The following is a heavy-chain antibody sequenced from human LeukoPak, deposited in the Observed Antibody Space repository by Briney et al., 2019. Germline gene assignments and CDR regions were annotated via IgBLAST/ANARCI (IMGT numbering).Heavy chain of an antibody. CDR1: GYTFTGYY. V-gene: IGHV1-2*02. CDR2: INPNSGGT. J-gene: IGHJ4*02. D-gene: IGHD3-3*01. CDR3: ARLVGPGRFWSGYYKAGHYFDY. Sequence: GASVKVSCKASGYTFTGYYMHWVRQAPGQGLEWMGWINPNSGGTNYAQKFQGRVTMTRDTSINTAYVELSRLRSDDTAVYYCARLVGPGRFWSGYYKAGHYFDYWGQGTLVTVSS.